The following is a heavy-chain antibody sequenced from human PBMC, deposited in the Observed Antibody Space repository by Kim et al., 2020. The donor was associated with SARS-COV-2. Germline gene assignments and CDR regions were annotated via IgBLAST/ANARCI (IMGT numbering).Heavy chain of an antibody. D-gene: IGHD2-15*01. CDR1: GFTFSSYW. J-gene: IGHJ6*02. Sequence: GGSLRLSCAASGFTFSSYWMSWVRQAPGKGLEWVVNIKQDGSEKYYVDSVKGRFTISRDNAKNSLYLQMNSLRAEDTAVYYCARDLGYCSGGSCYGYYYYGMDVWGQGTTVTVSS. CDR3: ARDLGYCSGGSCYGYYYYGMDV. CDR2: IKQDGSEK. V-gene: IGHV3-7*03.